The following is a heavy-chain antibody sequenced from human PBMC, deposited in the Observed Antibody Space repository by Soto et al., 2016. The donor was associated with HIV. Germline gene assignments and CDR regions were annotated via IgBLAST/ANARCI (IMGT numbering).Heavy chain of an antibody. V-gene: IGHV1-2*02. D-gene: IGHD3-22*01. CDR1: GYTFIGYY. Sequence: QVQLVQSGAEVKKPGASVKVSCKASGYTFIGYYIHWVRQAPGQGLEWMGWINPNSGGTNYAQKSQGRVTMTRDTSISTAYMELSRLRSDDTAVYYCARGERYYDSSGSGAFDIWGQGDNGHRLF. J-gene: IGHJ3*02. CDR3: ARGERYYDSSGSGAFDI. CDR2: INPNSGGT.